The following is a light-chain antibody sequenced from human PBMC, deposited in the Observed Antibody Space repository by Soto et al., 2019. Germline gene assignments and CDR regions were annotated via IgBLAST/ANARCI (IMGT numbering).Light chain of an antibody. J-gene: IGKJ1*01. CDR1: QNIYSN. V-gene: IGKV3-15*01. CDR2: RAS. Sequence: IVMTQSPATLSVSPGERATLSCSASQNIYSNVAWYQQRPGQAPRLLIYRASTRATGIPARFSGSGSGTVFTLAISSLQSEDFTVYSCLQYHNLWAFGQGTKVEIK. CDR3: LQYHNLWA.